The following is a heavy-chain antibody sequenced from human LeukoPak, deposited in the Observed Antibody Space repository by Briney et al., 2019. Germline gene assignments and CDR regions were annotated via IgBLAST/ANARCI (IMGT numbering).Heavy chain of an antibody. CDR1: GFTFSSYS. CDR3: AREYCGGDCSDYYYGMDV. V-gene: IGHV3-48*04. D-gene: IGHD2-21*02. Sequence: PGGSLRLSCAASGFTFSSYSMNWVRQAPGKGLEWVSYISSSSSAIYYADSVKGRFTISRDNAKNSLYLQMNSLRAEDTAVYYCAREYCGGDCSDYYYGMDVWGQGTTVTVSS. CDR2: ISSSSSAI. J-gene: IGHJ6*02.